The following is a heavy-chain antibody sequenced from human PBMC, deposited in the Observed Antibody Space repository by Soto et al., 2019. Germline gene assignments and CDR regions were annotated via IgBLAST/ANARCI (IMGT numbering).Heavy chain of an antibody. CDR3: ARHIYMVRGVIIDY. CDR1: GYTFTSYA. CDR2: INGGNGDT. D-gene: IGHD3-10*01. Sequence: QVQLVQSGAEMRKPGASVMVSCKASGYTFTSYAMNWVRQAPGQRLEWMGWINGGNGDTKYSQRFQDRVTITRDTSANTVYMELSSLTSEDTALYYCARHIYMVRGVIIDYWGQGTLVTVSS. V-gene: IGHV1-3*01. J-gene: IGHJ4*02.